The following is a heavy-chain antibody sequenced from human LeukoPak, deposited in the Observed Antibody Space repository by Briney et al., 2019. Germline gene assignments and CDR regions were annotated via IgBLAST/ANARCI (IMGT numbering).Heavy chain of an antibody. J-gene: IGHJ4*02. CDR1: GGSISSYY. Sequence: SETLSLTCTVSGGSISSYYWSWIRQPPGKGLEWIGYIYYSGSTNYNPSLKSRVTISVDTSKNQFSLKLSSVTAADTAVYYCARGLVNYGSGSYIDYWGQGTLVAVSS. V-gene: IGHV4-59*12. CDR2: IYYSGST. CDR3: ARGLVNYGSGSYIDY. D-gene: IGHD3-10*01.